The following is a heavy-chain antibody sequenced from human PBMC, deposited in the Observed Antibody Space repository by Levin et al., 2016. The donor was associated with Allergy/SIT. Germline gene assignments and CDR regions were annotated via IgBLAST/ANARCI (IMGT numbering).Heavy chain of an antibody. CDR2: IYYSGST. J-gene: IGHJ4*02. D-gene: IGHD1-1*01. CDR3: ARGFLEPFPLDY. Sequence: RQAPGKGLEWIGYIYYSGSTNYNPSLKSRVTISVDTSKNQFSLKLSSVTAADTAVYYCARGFLEPFPLDYWGQGTLVTV. V-gene: IGHV4-59*01.